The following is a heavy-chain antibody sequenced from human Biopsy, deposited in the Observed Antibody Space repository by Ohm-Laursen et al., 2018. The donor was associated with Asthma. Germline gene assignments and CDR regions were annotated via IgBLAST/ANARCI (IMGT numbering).Heavy chain of an antibody. CDR2: INPSGAGT. Sequence: ASVKVSCKASGFSFDNYFMHWVRQAPGQGLEWMGIINPSGAGTRYAEKFKGRLIVSRDASTSTAFMELRSLRSDDTAIYFCARARETTNYGDSDFDIWGQGTLVSVSS. D-gene: IGHD2-8*01. V-gene: IGHV1-46*02. CDR3: ARARETTNYGDSDFDI. J-gene: IGHJ4*02. CDR1: GFSFDNYF.